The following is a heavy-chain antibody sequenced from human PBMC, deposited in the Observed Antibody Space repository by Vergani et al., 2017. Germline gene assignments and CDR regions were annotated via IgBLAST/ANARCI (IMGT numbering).Heavy chain of an antibody. Sequence: EVQLLESGGGLVQPGGSLRLSCAASSFTFSTYAMNWVRQAPGKGLEWVSAISGSGGSTYYADSVKGRFTISRDNSKNTLYLQMNSLRPEDTAVYDCARGDYDLWSGPSVWGKGTTVTVSS. CDR1: SFTFSTYA. CDR2: ISGSGGST. CDR3: ARGDYDLWSGPSV. J-gene: IGHJ6*04. D-gene: IGHD3-3*01. V-gene: IGHV3-23*01.